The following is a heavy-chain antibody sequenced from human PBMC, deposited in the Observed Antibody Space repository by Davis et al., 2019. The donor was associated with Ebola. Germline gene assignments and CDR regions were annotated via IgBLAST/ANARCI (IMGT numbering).Heavy chain of an antibody. CDR3: ARDGGDEYQLLWWPNFDY. V-gene: IGHV3-21*01. CDR2: ISSSSSYI. D-gene: IGHD2-2*01. CDR1: GFTFSSYW. J-gene: IGHJ4*02. Sequence: PGGSLRLSCAASGFTFSSYWMSWVRQAPGKGLEWVSSISSSSSYIYYADSVKGRFTISRDNAKNSLYLQMNSLRAEDTAVYYCARDGGDEYQLLWWPNFDYWGQGTLVTVSS.